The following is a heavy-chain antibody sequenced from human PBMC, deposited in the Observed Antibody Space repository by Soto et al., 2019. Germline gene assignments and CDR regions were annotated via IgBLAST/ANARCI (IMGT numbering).Heavy chain of an antibody. D-gene: IGHD7-27*01. CDR3: ERGGSQTGDRGYAFDI. CDR1: GYTFTGYY. CDR2: INPNSGGT. Sequence: ASVKVSCKASGYTFTGYYMHWVRQAPGQGLEWMGWINPNSGGTNYAQKFQGWVTMTRDTSISTAYMELSRLGSDDTAVDYCERGGSQTGDRGYAFDIWGQGTMVTVSS. V-gene: IGHV1-2*04. J-gene: IGHJ3*02.